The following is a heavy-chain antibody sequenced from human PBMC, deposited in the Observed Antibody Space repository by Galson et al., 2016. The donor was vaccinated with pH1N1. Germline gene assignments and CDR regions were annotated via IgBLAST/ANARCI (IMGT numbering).Heavy chain of an antibody. CDR1: GFSFSTYG. CDR2: IRSKAYGGTT. CDR3: TGFHYGDYVGWFDP. Sequence: SLRLSCAASGFSFSTYGMSWVRQAPGKGLECLGFIRSKAYGGTTEYTASVKGRFAISRDDSKSIAYLQMNSLKTEDTAVYFCTGFHYGDYVGWFDPWGQGTQVTVSS. V-gene: IGHV3-49*04. J-gene: IGHJ5*02. D-gene: IGHD4-17*01.